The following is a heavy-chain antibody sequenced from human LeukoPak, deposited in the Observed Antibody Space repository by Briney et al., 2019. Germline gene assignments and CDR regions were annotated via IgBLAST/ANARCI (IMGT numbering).Heavy chain of an antibody. J-gene: IGHJ2*01. D-gene: IGHD3-22*01. V-gene: IGHV1-46*01. Sequence: EASVKVSCKASGYTFTSYYMHWVRQAPGQGLEWMGIINPSGGSTSYAQKFQGRVTMTRDMSTSTVYMELSSLRSEDTAVYYCARAGQIVVVERNWYFDLWGRGTLVTVSS. CDR1: GYTFTSYY. CDR3: ARAGQIVVVERNWYFDL. CDR2: INPSGGST.